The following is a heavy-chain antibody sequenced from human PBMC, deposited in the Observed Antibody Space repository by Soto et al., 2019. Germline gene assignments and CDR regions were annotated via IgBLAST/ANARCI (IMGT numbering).Heavy chain of an antibody. CDR3: ARGSGVVYD. V-gene: IGHV4-59*01. Sequence: SETLSLTCIVSGGSISSSYWSWIRQPPGKGLEWIGYIWHSGSTNSNPSLKSRVTISVDTSKNQFSLRLSSVTAADTAVYYCARGSGVVYDWGQGTLVTVSS. CDR2: IWHSGST. D-gene: IGHD2-15*01. CDR1: GGSISSSY. J-gene: IGHJ4*02.